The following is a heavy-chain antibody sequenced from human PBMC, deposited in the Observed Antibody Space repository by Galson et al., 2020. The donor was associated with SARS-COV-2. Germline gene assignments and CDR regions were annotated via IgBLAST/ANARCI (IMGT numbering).Heavy chain of an antibody. J-gene: IGHJ4*02. CDR3: ARDIPLGYYDRSSPPDY. CDR2: IWYDGSNK. V-gene: IGHV3-33*01. D-gene: IGHD3-22*01. CDR1: GFTFSSYG. Sequence: GGSLRLSCAASGFTFSSYGMHWVRQAPGKGLEWVAVIWYDGSNKYYADSVKGRFTISRDNSKNTLYLQMNSLRAEDTAVYYCARDIPLGYYDRSSPPDYWGQVTRFTVSS.